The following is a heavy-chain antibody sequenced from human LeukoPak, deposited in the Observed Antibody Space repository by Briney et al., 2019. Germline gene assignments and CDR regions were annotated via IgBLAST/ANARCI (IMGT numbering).Heavy chain of an antibody. CDR3: SRENGAFCPFGY. Sequence: SGTVSLMCDVSCGSISKTKWWSWVRQPPGQGLEWIGEVSLAGQTNYNPSLNGRVTMSLDESSNQLSLKLTSFAAADTAIYYCSRENGAFCPFGYWGQGTLVIVPS. J-gene: IGHJ4*02. CDR2: VSLAGQT. D-gene: IGHD2-8*01. V-gene: IGHV4-4*02. CDR1: CGSISKTKW.